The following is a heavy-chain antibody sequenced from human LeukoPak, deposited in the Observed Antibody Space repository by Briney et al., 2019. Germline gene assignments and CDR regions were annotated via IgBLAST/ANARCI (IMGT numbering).Heavy chain of an antibody. Sequence: GESLKISCKASVFSFTNYWIAWVRQKPGEGLEWMGNIYPGDSDTRYNPSFQGQVTISADTSIKTAYLQWSSLKASDTAIYYCARSSDAHYFDYWGQGTLVTVSS. CDR2: IYPGDSDT. J-gene: IGHJ4*02. CDR3: ARSSDAHYFDY. CDR1: VFSFTNYW. V-gene: IGHV5-51*01.